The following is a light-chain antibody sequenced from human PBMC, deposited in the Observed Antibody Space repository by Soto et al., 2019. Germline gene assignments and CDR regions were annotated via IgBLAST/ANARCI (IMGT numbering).Light chain of an antibody. CDR3: QQYFSSPLT. V-gene: IGKV3-20*01. Sequence: NVLTQSPATLSLSPWERATLSCRASQTISRSYLAWYQQKPGQAPRLLIYGASSRATGIPDRFSGGGSGTDFTLTISRLQPEDFAIYYCQQYFSSPLTFGGGTKVDIK. CDR2: GAS. J-gene: IGKJ4*01. CDR1: QTISRSY.